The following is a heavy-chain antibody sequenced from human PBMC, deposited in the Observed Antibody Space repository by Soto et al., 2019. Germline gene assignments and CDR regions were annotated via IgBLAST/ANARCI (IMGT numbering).Heavy chain of an antibody. CDR2: INHSGST. Sequence: LTCAVYGGSFSGYYWSWIRQPPGKGLEWIGEINHSGSTNYNPSLKSRVTISVDTSKNQFSLKLSSVTAADTAVYYCASREYYDFWSGYYREAYYYGMDVWGQGTTVTVSS. CDR3: ASREYYDFWSGYYREAYYYGMDV. V-gene: IGHV4-34*01. J-gene: IGHJ6*02. CDR1: GGSFSGYY. D-gene: IGHD3-3*01.